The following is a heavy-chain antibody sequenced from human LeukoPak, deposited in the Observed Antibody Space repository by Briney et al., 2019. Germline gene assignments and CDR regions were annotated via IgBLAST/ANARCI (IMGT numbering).Heavy chain of an antibody. CDR1: GFTFSSHW. CDR2: VNSDGSST. Sequence: GGSLRLSCAASGFTFSSHWMHWVRQAPGKGLVWVSRVNSDGSSTSYAASVEGRFTISRDNAKNMLYLQMNSLRDEDTAVYYCARDSRSSGLTVDYWGQGALVTVSS. V-gene: IGHV3-74*01. J-gene: IGHJ4*02. D-gene: IGHD6-19*01. CDR3: ARDSRSSGLTVDY.